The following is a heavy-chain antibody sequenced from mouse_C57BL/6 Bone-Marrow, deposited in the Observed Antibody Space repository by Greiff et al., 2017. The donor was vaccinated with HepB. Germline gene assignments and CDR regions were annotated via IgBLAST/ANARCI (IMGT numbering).Heavy chain of an antibody. CDR1: GYTFTTYP. CDR2: FHPYNDDT. J-gene: IGHJ3*01. CDR3: ARALIYYDYEFAY. V-gene: IGHV1-47*01. D-gene: IGHD2-4*01. Sequence: VQGVESGAELVKPGASVKMSCKASGYTFTTYPIEWMKQNHGKSLEWIGNFHPYNDDTKYNEKFKGKATLTVEKSSSTVYLELSRLTSDDSAVYYCARALIYYDYEFAYWGQGTLVTVSA.